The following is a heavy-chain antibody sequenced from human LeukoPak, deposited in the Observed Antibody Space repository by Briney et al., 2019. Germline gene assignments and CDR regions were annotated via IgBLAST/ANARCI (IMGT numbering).Heavy chain of an antibody. CDR2: IKSETDGGTT. V-gene: IGHV3-15*01. Sequence: PGGSLRLSCAAPGFTFSSYAMSWVRQAPGKGLEWVGRIKSETDGGTTDYAAPVKGRFTISRDDSKNRLYLQMNSLKAEDTAVYYCSTDRGVTTIDYWGQGTLVTVSS. CDR3: STDRGVTTIDY. J-gene: IGHJ4*02. D-gene: IGHD4-17*01. CDR1: GFTFSSYA.